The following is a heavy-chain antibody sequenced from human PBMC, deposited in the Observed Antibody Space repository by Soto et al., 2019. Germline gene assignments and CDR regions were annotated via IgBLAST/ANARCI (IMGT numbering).Heavy chain of an antibody. CDR3: ATEDPQLWSAIPDYYYGMDV. CDR1: GFTFSSYS. D-gene: IGHD5-18*01. V-gene: IGHV3-21*01. J-gene: IGHJ6*02. Sequence: GGSLRLSCAASGFTFSSYSMNWVRQAPGKGLEWVSSISSSSSYIYYADSVKGRFTISRDNAKNSLYLQMNSLRAEDTAVYYCATEDPQLWSAIPDYYYGMDVWGQGTTVTVSS. CDR2: ISSSSSYI.